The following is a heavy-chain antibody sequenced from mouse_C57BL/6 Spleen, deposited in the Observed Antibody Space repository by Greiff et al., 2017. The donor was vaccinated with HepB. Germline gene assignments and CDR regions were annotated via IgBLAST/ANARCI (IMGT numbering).Heavy chain of an antibody. CDR2: ISDGGSYT. D-gene: IGHD2-2*01. V-gene: IGHV5-4*03. J-gene: IGHJ2*01. CDR1: GFTFSSYA. Sequence: EVKLVESGGGLVKPGGSLKLSCAASGFTFSSYAMSWVRQTPEKRLEWVATISDGGSYTYYPDNVKGRFTISRDNAKNNLYLQMSHLKSEDTAMYYCARAPYGYYYFDYWGQGTTLTVSS. CDR3: ARAPYGYYYFDY.